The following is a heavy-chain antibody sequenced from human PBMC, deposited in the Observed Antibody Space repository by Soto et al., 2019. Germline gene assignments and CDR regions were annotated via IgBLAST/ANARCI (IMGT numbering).Heavy chain of an antibody. D-gene: IGHD3-3*01. V-gene: IGHV3-7*03. J-gene: IGHJ6*02. CDR1: GFTLRSYW. CDR2: IKTDASEK. Sequence: PGGSLRLSCAASGFTLRSYWMSWVRQAPGKGLEWLATIKTDASEKKYVDSVKGRFTVSRDNAKNSLYLQMDGLRAEDTAVYYCARGYYDFWSGYYISPYGMDVWGQGTTVTVSS. CDR3: ARGYYDFWSGYYISPYGMDV.